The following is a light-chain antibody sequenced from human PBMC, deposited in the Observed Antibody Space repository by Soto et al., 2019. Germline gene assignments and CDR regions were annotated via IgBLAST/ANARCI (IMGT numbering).Light chain of an antibody. CDR2: DVN. CDR1: SSDIADYDY. J-gene: IGLJ2*01. CDR3: CSYAGTYTLV. Sequence: QSALTQPRSVSGSPGQSVTISCTGTSSDIADYDYVSWYQQHPDKVPKLMIYDVNRRPSGVPDRFSGSKSSNTASLTISGLQAEDEADYYCCSYAGTYTLVFGGGIKLTVL. V-gene: IGLV2-11*01.